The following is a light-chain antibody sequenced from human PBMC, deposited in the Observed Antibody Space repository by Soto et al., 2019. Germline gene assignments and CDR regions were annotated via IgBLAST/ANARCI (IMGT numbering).Light chain of an antibody. Sequence: ETVMTQSPATLSVSPGERATLSCRASQSVGSHLAWYQQKPGQAPRLLIYGASTRATGIPARFSGSGSGTEFTLTISSLQSEDFAIYYCQQYNVWPLTFGGGTKVEFK. CDR2: GAS. CDR1: QSVGSH. CDR3: QQYNVWPLT. V-gene: IGKV3-15*01. J-gene: IGKJ4*01.